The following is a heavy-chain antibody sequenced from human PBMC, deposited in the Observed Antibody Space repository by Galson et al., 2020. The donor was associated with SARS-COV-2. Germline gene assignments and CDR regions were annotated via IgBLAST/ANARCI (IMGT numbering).Heavy chain of an antibody. D-gene: IGHD2-2*01. CDR2: INPSGGST. CDR3: ARESVFVPAASAPDD. J-gene: IGHJ4*02. Sequence: ASVKVSCKASGYTFTSYYMHWVRQAPGQGLEWMGIINPSGGSTSYAQKFQGRVTMTRDTSTSTVYMELSSLRSEDTAVYYCARESVFVPAASAPDDWGQGTLVTVSS. V-gene: IGHV1-46*01. CDR1: GYTFTSYY.